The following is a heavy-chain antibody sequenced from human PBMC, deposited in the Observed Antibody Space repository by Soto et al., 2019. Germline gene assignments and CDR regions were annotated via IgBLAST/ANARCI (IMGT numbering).Heavy chain of an antibody. D-gene: IGHD2-15*01. J-gene: IGHJ6*02. V-gene: IGHV3-53*01. CDR3: AREGVARGYYYYYGMDV. Sequence: GGSLRLSCAASGFTVSSNYMSWVRQAPGKGLEWVSVIYSGGSTYYADSVKGRFTISRDNSKNTLYLQMNSLRAEDTAVYYCAREGVARGYYYYYGMDVWGQGTTVTVSS. CDR2: IYSGGST. CDR1: GFTVSSNY.